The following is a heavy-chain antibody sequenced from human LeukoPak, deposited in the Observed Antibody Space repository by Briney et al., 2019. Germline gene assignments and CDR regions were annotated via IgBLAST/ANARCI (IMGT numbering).Heavy chain of an antibody. CDR2: ISSSGSYI. CDR1: GFTFSTYS. V-gene: IGHV3-21*01. CDR3: ATIRSSDGSLPIDY. J-gene: IGHJ4*02. Sequence: GGSLRLSCAASGFTFSTYSMNWVRQAPGKGLEWVSSISSSGSYIYYADSVKGRFAISRDNAKNSLYLQMNSLRDEDTAVYYCATIRSSDGSLPIDYWGQGTLVTVSS. D-gene: IGHD2-15*01.